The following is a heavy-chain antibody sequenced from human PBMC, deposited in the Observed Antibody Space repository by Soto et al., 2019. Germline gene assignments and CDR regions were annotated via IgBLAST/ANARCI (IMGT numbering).Heavy chain of an antibody. CDR1: GGSFSNYY. CDR3: ARVQIDYYDSSGFSPWFDP. Sequence: PSETLSLTCTVAGGSFSNYYWSWIRQSPGKGLEWIGYIYYSGSTYYNPSLKSRVTISVDRSKNQFSLKLSSVTAADTAVYYCARVQIDYYDSSGFSPWFDPWGQGTLVTVSS. V-gene: IGHV4-59*12. CDR2: IYYSGST. D-gene: IGHD3-22*01. J-gene: IGHJ5*01.